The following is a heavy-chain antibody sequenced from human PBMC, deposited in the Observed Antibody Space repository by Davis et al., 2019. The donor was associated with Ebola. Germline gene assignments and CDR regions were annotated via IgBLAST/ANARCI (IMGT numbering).Heavy chain of an antibody. Sequence: SLKISCAASGFTFSNYAMHWVRQAPGKGLEWVAVITYDGSSKHYADSVKGRFTISRDNSKNTQYLQMNSLTAEDTAVYYCARDTYYYGSGSYMYGMDVWGKGTTVTVSS. D-gene: IGHD3-10*01. CDR3: ARDTYYYGSGSYMYGMDV. CDR1: GFTFSNYA. J-gene: IGHJ6*04. V-gene: IGHV3-30-3*01. CDR2: ITYDGSSK.